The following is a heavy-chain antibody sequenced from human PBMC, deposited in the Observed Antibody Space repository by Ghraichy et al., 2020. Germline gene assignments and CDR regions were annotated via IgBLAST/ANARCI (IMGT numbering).Heavy chain of an antibody. D-gene: IGHD3-3*01. J-gene: IGHJ4*02. CDR3: ARRSSHPNIDFKFDY. CDR2: IYSSGRT. Sequence: SETLSLTCTVSGDSINSYYCSWIRQPPGKGLESIGDIYSSGRTIYNPSLRSRLSMSVDTSENQISLELSSVTAADTAVYFCARRSSHPNIDFKFDYWGQGILVTVSS. CDR1: GDSINSYY. V-gene: IGHV4-4*09.